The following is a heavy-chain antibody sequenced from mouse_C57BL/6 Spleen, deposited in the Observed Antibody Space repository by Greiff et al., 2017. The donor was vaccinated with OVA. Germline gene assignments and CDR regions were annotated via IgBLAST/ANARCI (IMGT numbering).Heavy chain of an antibody. Sequence: VKLQHSGAELVRPGASVKLSCKASGYTFTDYYINWVKQRPGQGLEWIARIYPGSGNTYYNEKFKGKATLTAEKSSSTAYMQLSSLTSEDSAVYFCARYSMREVFDYWGQGTTLTVSS. J-gene: IGHJ2*01. V-gene: IGHV1-76*01. CDR3: ARYSMREVFDY. CDR2: IYPGSGNT. CDR1: GYTFTDYY. D-gene: IGHD3-1*01.